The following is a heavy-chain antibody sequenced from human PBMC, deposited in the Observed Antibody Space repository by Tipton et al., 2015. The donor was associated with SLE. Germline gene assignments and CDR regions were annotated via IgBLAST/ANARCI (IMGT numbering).Heavy chain of an antibody. J-gene: IGHJ4*02. CDR2: INHSGST. CDR3: ARGGGSPSY. CDR1: GGSFSDYY. Sequence: TLSLTCAVYGGSFSDYYWSWIRQPPGKGLEWIGEINHSGSTNYNPSLKSRVTISVDMSKNQFSLKLTSVTAADTAAYYCARGGGSPSYWGQGTLVTVSS. D-gene: IGHD2-15*01. V-gene: IGHV4-34*01.